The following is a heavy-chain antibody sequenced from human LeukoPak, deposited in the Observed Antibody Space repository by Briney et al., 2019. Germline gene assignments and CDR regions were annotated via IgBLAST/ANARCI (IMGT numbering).Heavy chain of an antibody. J-gene: IGHJ4*02. CDR3: ARGLSGGFCSSTSCYVGKYYFDY. D-gene: IGHD2-2*01. Sequence: SQTLSLTCAISGDSVSSNSAAWNWIRQSPSRGLEWLGRTYYRSKWYNDYAVSVKSRITINPDTSKNQFSLKLSFVTAADTAVYYCARGLSGGFCSSTSCYVGKYYFDYWGQGTLVTVSS. V-gene: IGHV6-1*01. CDR1: GDSVSSNSAA. CDR2: TYYRSKWYN.